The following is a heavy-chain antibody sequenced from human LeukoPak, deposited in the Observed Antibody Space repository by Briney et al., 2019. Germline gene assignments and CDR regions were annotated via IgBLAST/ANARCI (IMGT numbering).Heavy chain of an antibody. J-gene: IGHJ4*02. CDR1: GFTFSSYW. CDR2: IKQDGSEK. D-gene: IGHD3-16*02. Sequence: PGGSLRLSCAASGFTFSSYWMSWVRQAPGKGLEWVANIKQDGSEKYYVDSVKGRFTISRDNAKNTLYLQMNSLRAEDTAVYYCARVWGSYRFYFDYWGQGTLVTVSS. CDR3: ARVWGSYRFYFDY. V-gene: IGHV3-7*01.